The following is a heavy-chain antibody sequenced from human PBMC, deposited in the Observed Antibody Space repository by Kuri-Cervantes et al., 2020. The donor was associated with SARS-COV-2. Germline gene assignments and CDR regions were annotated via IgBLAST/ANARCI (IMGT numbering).Heavy chain of an antibody. Sequence: SETLSLTCTVSGGSISSGDYYWSWIRQPPGKGLEWIGYIYYSGSTYYNPSLKSRVTISVDTSKNQFSLKLSSVTAADTVVYYCARQMMSSITIFGVVITRNWFDPWGQGTLVTVSS. D-gene: IGHD3-3*01. V-gene: IGHV4-30-4*01. CDR1: GGSISSGDYY. J-gene: IGHJ5*02. CDR3: ARQMMSSITIFGVVITRNWFDP. CDR2: IYYSGST.